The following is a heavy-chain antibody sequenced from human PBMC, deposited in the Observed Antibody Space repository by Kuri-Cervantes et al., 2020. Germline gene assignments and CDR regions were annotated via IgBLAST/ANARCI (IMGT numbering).Heavy chain of an antibody. CDR2: MNPNSGNT. V-gene: IGHV1-8*01. D-gene: IGHD2-2*01. CDR3: AKGVPAAMLSWFDP. CDR1: GYTCTSYD. Sequence: ASVKVSGKASGYTCTSYDINWVRQATGQGLEWMGWMNPNSGNTGYAQKFQGRVTMTRNTSISTAYMELSSLRSEDTAVYSCAKGVPAAMLSWFDPWGQGTLVTVSS. J-gene: IGHJ5*02.